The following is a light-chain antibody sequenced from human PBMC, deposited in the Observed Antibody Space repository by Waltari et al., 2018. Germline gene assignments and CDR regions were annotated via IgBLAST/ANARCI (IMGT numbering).Light chain of an antibody. V-gene: IGKV2-28*01. CDR1: QSLLHSNGDNY. CDR2: LGS. Sequence: DIVMTQFPLSLPVTPGEPASISCRSSQSLLHSNGDNYLAWYLQKPGHSPQLLIYLGSNRASGVPGRFSGSGSGTDFTLKISRVEADDVGVYYCMQTLQVPLTFGGGTKVEIK. CDR3: MQTLQVPLT. J-gene: IGKJ4*01.